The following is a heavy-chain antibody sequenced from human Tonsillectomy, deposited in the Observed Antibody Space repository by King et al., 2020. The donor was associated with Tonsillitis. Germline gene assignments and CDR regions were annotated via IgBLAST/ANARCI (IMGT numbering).Heavy chain of an antibody. CDR2: IYYSGST. Sequence: VQLQESGPGLVEPSETLSLTCTVSGGSISSYYWNWIRQPPGQGLEWIGFIYYSGSTNYSPSLKSRVTISIDTSKNQFSLRLSSVTAADTAVYARVGYPYWYFDLWGRGTLVTVSS. CDR3: VGYPYWYFDL. V-gene: IGHV4-59*01. D-gene: IGHD5-18*01. J-gene: IGHJ2*01. CDR1: GGSISSYY.